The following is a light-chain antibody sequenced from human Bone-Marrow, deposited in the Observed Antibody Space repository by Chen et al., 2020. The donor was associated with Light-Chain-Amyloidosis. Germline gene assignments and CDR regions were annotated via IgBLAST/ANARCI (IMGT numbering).Light chain of an antibody. Sequence: QSVLPQAPSASGTPGQRVTIFCSGGVSNIGSNAVSWYQHRPGTAPKLLVCGNNQRPSGVPGRFSVSKSGTSASLAISGLQSEDEADYYCAAWDDSLHLWVFGGGTKLTVL. V-gene: IGLV1-44*01. CDR1: VSNIGSNA. CDR2: GNN. CDR3: AAWDDSLHLWV. J-gene: IGLJ3*02.